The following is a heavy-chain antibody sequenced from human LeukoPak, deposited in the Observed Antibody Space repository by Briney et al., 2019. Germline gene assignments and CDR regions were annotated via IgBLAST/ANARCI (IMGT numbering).Heavy chain of an antibody. CDR1: GASISSYY. CDR3: ARVVRATYDAFEI. D-gene: IGHD1-26*01. CDR2: IYTSGST. V-gene: IGHV4-4*07. J-gene: IGHJ3*02. Sequence: SEALSLTCTVSGASISSYYWSCIRQPAGKGLEWIGRIYTSGSTNYNPSLKSRVTMSVDTSKNQFSLKLSSVTAADTAVYYCARVVRATYDAFEIWGQGTMVTVSS.